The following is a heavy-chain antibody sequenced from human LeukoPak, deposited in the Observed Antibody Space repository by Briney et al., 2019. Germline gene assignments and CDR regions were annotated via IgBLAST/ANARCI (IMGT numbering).Heavy chain of an antibody. CDR2: INSDGSST. D-gene: IGHD3-3*01. V-gene: IGHV3-74*01. CDR3: AREGRRGYYGFDY. Sequence: GGSLRLSCAASGFTVSSAWMHSVRQAPGEGLGSVSLINSDGSSTTYADCVKGRFTIAIDKPKNTRYLQMNSVRAEATAVYYCAREGRRGYYGFDYWGPGTLVTVSS. J-gene: IGHJ4*02. CDR1: GFTVSSAW.